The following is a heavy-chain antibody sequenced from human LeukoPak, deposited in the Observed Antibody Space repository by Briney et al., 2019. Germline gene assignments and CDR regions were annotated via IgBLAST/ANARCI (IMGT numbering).Heavy chain of an antibody. CDR2: INTNTGNP. J-gene: IGHJ4*02. CDR3: AREGRGVIDMD. CDR1: GGTFSKYA. V-gene: IGHV7-4-1*02. Sequence: ASVKVSCKASGGTFSKYAFSWVRQAPGQGLEWMGWINTNTGNPTYAQGFTGRFVFSLDTSVSTAYLQISSLKAEDTAVYYCAREGRGVIDMDWGQGTLVTVSS. D-gene: IGHD3-10*01.